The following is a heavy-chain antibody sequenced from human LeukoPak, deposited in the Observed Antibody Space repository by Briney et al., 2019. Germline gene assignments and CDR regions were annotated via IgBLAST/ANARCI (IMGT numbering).Heavy chain of an antibody. CDR2: IYYSGGT. CDR3: APVPRE. CDR1: GASINSYY. V-gene: IGHV4-59*01. Sequence: SETLSRTCTVSGASINSYYWSWIRQPPGKGLEWIVCIYYSGGTNYNPSLKSRVTISVNTSKNQFSLKLSSVTAADTAVYYCAPVPREWGQGTLVTVSS. J-gene: IGHJ3*01.